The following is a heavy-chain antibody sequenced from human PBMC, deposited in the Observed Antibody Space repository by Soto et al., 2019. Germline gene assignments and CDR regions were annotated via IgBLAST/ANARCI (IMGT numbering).Heavy chain of an antibody. D-gene: IGHD2-21*02. CDR1: GGSVNSYY. J-gene: IGHJ4*02. V-gene: IGHV4-59*02. CDR3: ARVFPSYCGGDCSYFDY. Sequence: KPSETLSLTCTVSGGSVNSYYWSWIRQPPGKGLEWIGYIFYSGSTKSNPSLKSRVTMSVDMSKNQFSLRLTSVTAADTAVYYCARVFPSYCGGDCSYFDYWGQGTQVTVSS. CDR2: IFYSGST.